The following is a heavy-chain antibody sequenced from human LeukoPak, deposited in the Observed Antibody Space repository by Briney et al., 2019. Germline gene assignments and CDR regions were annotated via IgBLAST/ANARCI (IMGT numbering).Heavy chain of an antibody. D-gene: IGHD4-17*01. CDR3: ARNPTVTKDALDV. V-gene: IGHV4-31*11. CDR2: IYYSGTT. Sequence: SETLSLTCAVSGGFISSGGYYWSWIRQRPGEGLEWIGYIYYSGTTYYNPSLKTRIIISVDTSKNQFSLKLSSVTAADTAVYYCARNPTVTKDALDVWGQGTMLTVSS. CDR1: GGFISSGGYY. J-gene: IGHJ3*01.